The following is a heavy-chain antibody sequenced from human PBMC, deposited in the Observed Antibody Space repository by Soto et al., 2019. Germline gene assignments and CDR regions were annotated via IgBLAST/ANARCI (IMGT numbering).Heavy chain of an antibody. Sequence: SETLSLTCTVSGDSISSYYWSWIRQPAGKGLEWIGRIYTTGSTNYNPSLKSRVTMSVDASKSQFSLKLNSVTAADTAVYYCVRQYCTTTSCYLNWFDPWGQGTLVTVSS. CDR3: VRQYCTTTSCYLNWFDP. D-gene: IGHD2-2*01. CDR2: IYTTGST. CDR1: GDSISSYY. V-gene: IGHV4-4*07. J-gene: IGHJ5*02.